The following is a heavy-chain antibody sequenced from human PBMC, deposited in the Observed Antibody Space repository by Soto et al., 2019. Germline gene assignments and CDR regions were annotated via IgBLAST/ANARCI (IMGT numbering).Heavy chain of an antibody. CDR2: VNIYEGST. CDR3: ARERGEYAYGDY. D-gene: IGHD5-18*01. CDR1: GYSFTSYG. V-gene: IGHV1-18*01. J-gene: IGHJ4*02. Sequence: QVQLVQSGAEVRKPGASVKVSCKASGYSFTSYGITWVRQAPGQGLEWMGWVNIYEGSTNYAQKFQGRVTMTTDTSTSTVYLEVRSLRSDDTAMYYCARERGEYAYGDYWGQGTLVTVSS.